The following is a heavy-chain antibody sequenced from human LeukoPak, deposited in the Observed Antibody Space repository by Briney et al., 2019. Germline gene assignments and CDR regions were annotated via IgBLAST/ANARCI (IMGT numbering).Heavy chain of an antibody. CDR1: GFTLSSYS. CDR2: ISSSSSTI. V-gene: IGHV3-48*02. Sequence: PGGSLRLSCAASGFTLSSYSMNWVRQAPGKGLEWVSYISSSSSTIYYVDSLKGRFTISRDNARKSLYLQMNSLRDEDTAEYYCARGVRYLDYWGQGTLVTVSS. CDR3: ARGVRYLDY. D-gene: IGHD3-10*01. J-gene: IGHJ4*02.